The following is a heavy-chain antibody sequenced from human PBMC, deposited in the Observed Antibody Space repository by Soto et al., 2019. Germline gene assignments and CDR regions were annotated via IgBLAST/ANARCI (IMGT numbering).Heavy chain of an antibody. CDR2: IIPFFHAP. V-gene: IGHV1-69*13. D-gene: IGHD6-13*01. CDR1: GGTFSINA. J-gene: IGHJ6*04. Sequence: SVKVACNASGGTFSINAISGVRQAPGQGLEWIGGIIPFFHAPNYAQKFQGRVTITADESTSIVFMEMRSLRFEDTAVYYCARSRAAAPPRVGMDVWGKGTTVTVSS. CDR3: ARSRAAAPPRVGMDV.